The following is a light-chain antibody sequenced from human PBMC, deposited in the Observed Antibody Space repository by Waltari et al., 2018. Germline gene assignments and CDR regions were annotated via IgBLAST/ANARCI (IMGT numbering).Light chain of an antibody. CDR2: EVS. J-gene: IGLJ3*02. Sequence: QSALTQPASVSGSPGQSITISCTGTSSDVGGYSYVSWYQHHPGKAPKRMIFEVSNRPSGVSDRFSGFKSGNTASLTISGLQAEDEADYYCSSYTTSSTQVFGGGTKLTVL. CDR1: SSDVGGYSY. CDR3: SSYTTSSTQV. V-gene: IGLV2-14*01.